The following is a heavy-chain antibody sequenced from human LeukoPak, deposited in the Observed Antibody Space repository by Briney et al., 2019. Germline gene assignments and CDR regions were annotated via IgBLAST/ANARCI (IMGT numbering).Heavy chain of an antibody. V-gene: IGHV4-30-2*01. CDR2: IYYSGTT. J-gene: IGHJ4*02. CDR1: GVSISSGGYS. Sequence: PSETLSLTCAVSGVSISSGGYSWSWIRQPPGKGLEWIGYIYYSGTTNYNPSLKSRVTISVDKSKNQFFLNLSSVTAADTAVYYCAGLVGRYSSGLYYYYFDYWGQGTLVTVSS. D-gene: IGHD3-22*01. CDR3: AGLVGRYSSGLYYYYFDY.